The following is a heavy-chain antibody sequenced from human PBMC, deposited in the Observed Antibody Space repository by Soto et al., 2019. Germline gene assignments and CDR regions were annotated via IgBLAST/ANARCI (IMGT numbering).Heavy chain of an antibody. CDR2: IIPILGIA. Sequence: QVQLVQSGAEVKKPGSSVKVSCKASGGTFSSYTISWVRQAPGQGLEWMGRIIPILGIANYAQKVQGRVTITADKSMSTHYMELSSLRSEDTAVYYCARARDGRSGGSGAFYIWGQGTIGTVSS. CDR1: GGTFSSYT. J-gene: IGHJ3*02. V-gene: IGHV1-69*02. D-gene: IGHD2-15*01. CDR3: ARARDGRSGGSGAFYI.